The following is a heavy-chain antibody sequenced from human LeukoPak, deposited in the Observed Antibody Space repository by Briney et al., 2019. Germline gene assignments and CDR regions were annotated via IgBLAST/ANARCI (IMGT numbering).Heavy chain of an antibody. D-gene: IGHD3-10*01. Sequence: PGGSLRLSCAASGFTFSSYAMHWVRQAPGKGLEYVSAISSNGGSIYYANSVKGRFTISRDNSKNTLYLQMGSLRAEDMAVYYCARGGYATMVRGVIRYYHYGMDVWGQGTTVTVSS. V-gene: IGHV3-64*01. CDR2: ISSNGGSI. J-gene: IGHJ6*02. CDR1: GFTFSSYA. CDR3: ARGGYATMVRGVIRYYHYGMDV.